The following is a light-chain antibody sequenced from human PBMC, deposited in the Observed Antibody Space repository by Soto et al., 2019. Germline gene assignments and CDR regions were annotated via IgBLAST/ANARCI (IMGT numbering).Light chain of an antibody. Sequence: EIVLTQSPGTLSLSPGERATLSCRASQSVSSTYLIWYQQKPGQAPRLLIYGASSRATGIPDRFSGSGSGTDFTLTISRLEPEDFAVYYGQQYGSSPPYTFGQGTKLEIK. V-gene: IGKV3-20*01. J-gene: IGKJ2*01. CDR2: GAS. CDR3: QQYGSSPPYT. CDR1: QSVSSTY.